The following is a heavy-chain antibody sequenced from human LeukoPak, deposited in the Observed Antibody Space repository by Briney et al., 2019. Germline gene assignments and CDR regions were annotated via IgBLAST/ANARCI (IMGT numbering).Heavy chain of an antibody. D-gene: IGHD4-23*01. V-gene: IGHV1-18*01. Sequence: ASVEVSCKASGYTFTSYGISWVRQAPGQGLEWMGWISAYNGNTNYAQKLQGRVTMTTDTSTSTAYMELRSLRSDDTAVYYCAGDSFGGNPDAFDIWGQGTMVTVSS. CDR2: ISAYNGNT. CDR3: AGDSFGGNPDAFDI. CDR1: GYTFTSYG. J-gene: IGHJ3*02.